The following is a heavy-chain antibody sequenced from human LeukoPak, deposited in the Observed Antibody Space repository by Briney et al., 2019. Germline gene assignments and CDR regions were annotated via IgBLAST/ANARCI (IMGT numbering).Heavy chain of an antibody. CDR2: IKSKTDGGIT. Sequence: GGSLRLSCAASGFTFSNAWMSWVRQAPGKGLEWVDRIKSKTDGGITDYAAPVKGRFTISRDDSKNTLYLQMNSLKTEDTAVYYCTTAGKEYYYDSSGYYYNFDYWGQGTLVTVSS. D-gene: IGHD3-22*01. CDR3: TTAGKEYYYDSSGYYYNFDY. CDR1: GFTFSNAW. V-gene: IGHV3-15*01. J-gene: IGHJ4*02.